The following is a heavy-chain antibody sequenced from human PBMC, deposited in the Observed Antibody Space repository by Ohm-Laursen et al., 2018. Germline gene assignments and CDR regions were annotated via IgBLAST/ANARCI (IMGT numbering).Heavy chain of an antibody. CDR3: ATSAYCGGDCYWGAYYFDY. CDR1: GFTFSSYA. Sequence: SLRLSFAASGFTFSSYAMSWVRQAPGKGLEWVSAFIGSGGSTYYADSVKGRFTISRDNSKNTLYLQMNSLRAEDTAVYYCATSAYCGGDCYWGAYYFDYWGQGTLVTVSS. J-gene: IGHJ4*02. D-gene: IGHD2-21*02. V-gene: IGHV3-23*01. CDR2: FIGSGGST.